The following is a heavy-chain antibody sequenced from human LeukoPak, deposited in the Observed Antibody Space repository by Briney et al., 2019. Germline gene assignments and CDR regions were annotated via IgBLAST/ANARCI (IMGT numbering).Heavy chain of an antibody. D-gene: IGHD6-13*01. V-gene: IGHV1-69*04. CDR2: IIPILGIA. CDR1: GGTFSSYA. CDR3: ARDGHPAAAGPLLDY. J-gene: IGHJ4*02. Sequence: ASVTVSCKASGGTFSSYAISWVRQAPGQGLEWMGRIIPILGIANYAQKFQGRVTITADKSTSTAYMELSSLRSEDTAVYYCARDGHPAAAGPLLDYWSQGTLVTVSS.